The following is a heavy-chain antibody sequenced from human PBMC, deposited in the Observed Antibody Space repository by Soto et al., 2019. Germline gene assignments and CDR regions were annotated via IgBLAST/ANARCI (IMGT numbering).Heavy chain of an antibody. D-gene: IGHD5-12*01. CDR3: AADAGDIVATNGADY. CDR2: IVVGSGNT. CDR1: GFTYTSSA. Sequence: GTSVKVSCKDSGFTYTSSAVQWVRQARGQRLEWIGWIVVGSGNTNYAQKFQERVTITRDMSTSTAYMELSSLRSEDTAVYYCAADAGDIVATNGADYWGQGTLVTVSS. J-gene: IGHJ4*02. V-gene: IGHV1-58*01.